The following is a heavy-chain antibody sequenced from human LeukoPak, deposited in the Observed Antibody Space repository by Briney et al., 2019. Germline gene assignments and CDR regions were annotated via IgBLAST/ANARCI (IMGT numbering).Heavy chain of an antibody. V-gene: IGHV3-23*01. D-gene: IGHD3-22*01. CDR2: ISGSGGST. Sequence: GGSLRLSCAASGFTFSSYAMSWVRQAPGKGLEWVSAISGSGGSTYYADSVKGRFTISRDNSKNTLYLQMNSLRAEDTAVCYCAKDLSHRSGYSYYFDYWGQGTLVTVSS. CDR3: AKDLSHRSGYSYYFDY. J-gene: IGHJ4*02. CDR1: GFTFSSYA.